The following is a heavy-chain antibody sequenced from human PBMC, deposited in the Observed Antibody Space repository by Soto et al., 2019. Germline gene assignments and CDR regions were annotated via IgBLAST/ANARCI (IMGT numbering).Heavy chain of an antibody. Sequence: GGSLRLSCTASGFTFGDYAMSWFCQAPGKGLEWVGFIRSKAYGGTTEYAASVKGRFTISRDDSKSIAYLQMNSLKTEDTAVYYCTGLGYYDSSGYYPYYYYMDVWGKGTTVTVSS. V-gene: IGHV3-49*03. D-gene: IGHD3-22*01. CDR3: TGLGYYDSSGYYPYYYYMDV. CDR2: IRSKAYGGTT. J-gene: IGHJ6*03. CDR1: GFTFGDYA.